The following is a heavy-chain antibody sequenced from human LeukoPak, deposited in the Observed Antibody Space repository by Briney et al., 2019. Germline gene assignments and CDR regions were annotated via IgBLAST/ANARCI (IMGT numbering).Heavy chain of an antibody. V-gene: IGHV5-51*01. CDR3: ARRVGYCSSTSCPTFDY. J-gene: IGHJ4*02. Sequence: GESLKISCKGSGYSFTSYWIGWVRQMPGKGLEWMGIIYPGDSDTRYSPSFRGQVTISADKSISTAYLQWSSLKASDTAMYYCARRVGYCSSTSCPTFDYWGQGTLVTVSS. D-gene: IGHD2-2*01. CDR1: GYSFTSYW. CDR2: IYPGDSDT.